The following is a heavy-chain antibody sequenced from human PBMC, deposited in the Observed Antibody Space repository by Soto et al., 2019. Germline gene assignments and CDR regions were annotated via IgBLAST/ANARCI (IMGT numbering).Heavy chain of an antibody. CDR2: IYPGDSDT. D-gene: IGHD4-4*01. Sequence: GESLKISCKGSGYSFANYWIGWVRQIPGKGLEWMGVIYPGDSDTRYSPSFQGQVTISADKSISTAYLQWSSLKASDTAMYYCARPSSNSMDVSGHVTTLIVSS. V-gene: IGHV5-51*01. J-gene: IGHJ6*02. CDR3: ARPSSNSMDV. CDR1: GYSFANYW.